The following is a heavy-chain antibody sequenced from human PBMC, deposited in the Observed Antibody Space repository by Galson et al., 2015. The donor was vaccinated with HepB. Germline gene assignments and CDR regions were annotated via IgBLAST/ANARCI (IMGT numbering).Heavy chain of an antibody. V-gene: IGHV1-69*06. CDR2: IIPAFGAA. D-gene: IGHD3-10*01. J-gene: IGHJ6*02. CDR3: ARQDYYGSGTYSPWYGLDV. Sequence: SVKVSCKASGGNFNNFAITWVRKAPGQGLEWVGRIIPAFGAANYAQKFQGRLTISADKSTGTAYMDLTNLRSEDTAVYYCARQDYYGSGTYSPWYGLDVWGQGTTVTVSS. CDR1: GGNFNNFA.